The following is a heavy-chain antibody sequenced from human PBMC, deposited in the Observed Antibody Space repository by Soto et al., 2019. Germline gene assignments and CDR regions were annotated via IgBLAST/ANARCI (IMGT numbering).Heavy chain of an antibody. Sequence: SGPTLVNPTQTLTLTCNFSGFSLSSRKMGVGWIRQPPGKALEWLALIYWDDDKRYRPSRNNRLTITNDTSKNQVLLTMTNLDPVDTATYYCAHTGYYDLLTFDYGGQGTRVTVSS. CDR3: AHTGYYDLLTFDY. D-gene: IGHD3-9*01. CDR1: GFSLSSRKMG. CDR2: IYWDDDK. J-gene: IGHJ4*02. V-gene: IGHV2-5*02.